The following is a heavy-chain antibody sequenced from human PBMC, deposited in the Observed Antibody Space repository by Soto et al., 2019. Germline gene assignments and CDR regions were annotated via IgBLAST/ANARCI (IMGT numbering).Heavy chain of an antibody. V-gene: IGHV4-39*01. Sequence: QLQLQESGPGLVKPSETLSLTCNVSGVSISDTSYYWGWIRQPPGKGLEWIGTIYFNGNTFYNPSLKSRLTISVDTSKTQISLRLTSVTAADTAVYYCARHGSYWGQGTLVAVSS. CDR1: GVSISDTSYY. J-gene: IGHJ4*02. CDR2: IYFNGNT. CDR3: ARHGSY.